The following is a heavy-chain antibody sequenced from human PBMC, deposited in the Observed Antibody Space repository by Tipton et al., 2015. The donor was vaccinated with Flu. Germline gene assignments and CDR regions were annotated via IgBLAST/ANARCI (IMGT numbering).Heavy chain of an antibody. CDR1: GFTFNNYA. V-gene: IGHV3-23*01. Sequence: SLRLSCTASGFTFNNYAMNWVCQAPGKGLEWVSAVSGGPGGPNYADSVKGRFTISRDNAKNSLYLQMNSLRADDTAVYYCARQIGGGDCYWGQGALVTVSS. CDR3: ARQIGGGDCY. D-gene: IGHD2-21*01. J-gene: IGHJ4*02. CDR2: VSGGPGGP.